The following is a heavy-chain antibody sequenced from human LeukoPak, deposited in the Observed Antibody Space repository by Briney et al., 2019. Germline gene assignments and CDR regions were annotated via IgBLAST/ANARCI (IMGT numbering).Heavy chain of an antibody. D-gene: IGHD5-12*01. CDR1: GGSISSYY. V-gene: IGHV4-59*01. CDR3: ARGSGYDYPYYYYYMDV. CDR2: IYYSGST. Sequence: PSETLSLTCTVSGGSISSYYWSWIRQPPGKGLEWIGYIYYSGSTNYNPSLKSRVTISVDTSKNQFSLKLSSVTAADTAVYYCARGSGYDYPYYYYYMDVWGKGTTVTVPS. J-gene: IGHJ6*03.